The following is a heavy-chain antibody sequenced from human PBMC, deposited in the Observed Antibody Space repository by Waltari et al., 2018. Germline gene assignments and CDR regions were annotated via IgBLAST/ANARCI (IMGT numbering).Heavy chain of an antibody. CDR3: ARAHYDILTGYSNFDY. V-gene: IGHV4-61*10. CDR2: IYYSGST. Sequence: QVQLQESGPGLVKPSQTLSLTCTVSGGSISSGSYYWSWIRQPAGKGLEWIGYIYYSGSTNYNPSLKSRVTISVDTSKNQFSLKLSSVTAADTAVYYCARAHYDILTGYSNFDYWGQGTLVTVSS. D-gene: IGHD3-9*01. J-gene: IGHJ4*02. CDR1: GGSISSGSYY.